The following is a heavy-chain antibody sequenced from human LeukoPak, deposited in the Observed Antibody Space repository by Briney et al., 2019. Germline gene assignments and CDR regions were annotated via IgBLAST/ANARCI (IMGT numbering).Heavy chain of an antibody. V-gene: IGHV3-15*01. CDR3: TTSLIAAAIDY. D-gene: IGHD6-13*01. CDR1: GFTFGNAW. J-gene: IGHJ4*02. Sequence: PGGSLRLSCAASGFTFGNAWMSWVRQAPGKGLEWVGRIKSKTDGGTTDYAAPVKGRFTISRDDSKNTLYLQMNSLKTEDTAVYYCTTSLIAAAIDYWGQGTLVTVSS. CDR2: IKSKTDGGTT.